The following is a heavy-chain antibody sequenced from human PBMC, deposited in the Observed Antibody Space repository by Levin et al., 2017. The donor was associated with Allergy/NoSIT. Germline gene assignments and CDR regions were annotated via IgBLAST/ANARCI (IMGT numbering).Heavy chain of an antibody. V-gene: IGHV1-69*01. CDR1: GDTFNTYA. D-gene: IGHD3-9*01. Sequence: KISCRASGDTFNTYAFTWVRQAPGQGLDYMGGIIPKFGTPNYAEKFRGRLTIAADESTSTVYMQLSSLRSDDTAVYYCARLADVLTGHAGYMDVWGKGTTVSVSS. J-gene: IGHJ6*03. CDR3: ARLADVLTGHAGYMDV. CDR2: IIPKFGTP.